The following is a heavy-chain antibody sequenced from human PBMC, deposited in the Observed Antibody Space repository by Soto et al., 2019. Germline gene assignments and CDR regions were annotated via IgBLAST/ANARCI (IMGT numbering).Heavy chain of an antibody. J-gene: IGHJ5*02. CDR1: GSKSSSGDHS. V-gene: IGHV4-30-4*01. Sequence: SETPTLARTVHGSKSSSGDHSWRWILHPPGKRLEWIGYIDYRGSTYHNPSLKSRVTISVNTYENQFSMQLNSVTAADTAVYYCDRDAGVIYYICTNPW. CDR3: DRDAGVIYYICTNP. D-gene: IGHD3-9*01. CDR2: IDYRGST.